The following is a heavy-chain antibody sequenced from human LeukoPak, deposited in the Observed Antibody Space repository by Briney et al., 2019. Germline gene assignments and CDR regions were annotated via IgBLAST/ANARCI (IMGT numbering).Heavy chain of an antibody. J-gene: IGHJ3*02. CDR2: INPNSGGT. Sequence: GASVKVSCKASGYTFTGYYMHWVRQAPGQGLEWIGWINPNSGGTNYAQKFQGWVTMTRDTSISTAYMELSRLRSDDTAVYYCARGMVADRSLDIWGQGTMVTVSS. V-gene: IGHV1-2*04. CDR1: GYTFTGYY. CDR3: ARGMVADRSLDI. D-gene: IGHD2-15*01.